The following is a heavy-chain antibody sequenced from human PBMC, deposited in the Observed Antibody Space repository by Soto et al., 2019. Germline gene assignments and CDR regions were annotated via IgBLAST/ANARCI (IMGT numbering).Heavy chain of an antibody. CDR2: VRGNGDPP. CDR3: VKSRGGNNFDFFD. D-gene: IGHD2-15*01. CDR1: GFTFSSYA. V-gene: IGHV3-64D*06. Sequence: EVQLVESGGGLVQPGGSLRLSCSASGFTFSSYAMHWVRQAPGKGPEYISGVRGNGDPPFYADSVKGRFTISRDNSKNTLFLQMSSLRVDDEAVYYCVKSRGGNNFDFFDWGQGTVGTVSS. J-gene: IGHJ4*02.